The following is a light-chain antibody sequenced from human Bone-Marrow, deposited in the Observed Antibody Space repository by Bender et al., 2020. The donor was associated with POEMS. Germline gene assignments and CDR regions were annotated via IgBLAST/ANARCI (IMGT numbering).Light chain of an antibody. CDR3: QAWDGSTAV. Sequence: QSALTQPASVSGSPGQSITISCTGTSSDVGGYKYVSWYQQHPGRAPKLIIYDVSNRPSGVSDRFSGSKSGNTASLTISGLQAMDEADYYCQAWDGSTAVFGGGTKLTVL. J-gene: IGLJ3*02. CDR2: DVS. V-gene: IGLV2-14*03. CDR1: SSDVGGYKY.